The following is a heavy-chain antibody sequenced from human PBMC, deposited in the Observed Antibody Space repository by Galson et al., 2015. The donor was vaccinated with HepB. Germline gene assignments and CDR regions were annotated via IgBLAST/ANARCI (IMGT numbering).Heavy chain of an antibody. Sequence: SLRLSCAASGFTFSSYAMHWVRQAPGKGLEWVAVIPYDGSNKYYADSVKGRFTISRDNSKNTLYLQMNSLRAEDTAVYYCASSGYSSSWYEKTVEYFQHWGQGTLVTVSS. CDR2: IPYDGSNK. V-gene: IGHV3-30-3*01. D-gene: IGHD6-13*01. J-gene: IGHJ1*01. CDR3: ASSGYSSSWYEKTVEYFQH. CDR1: GFTFSSYA.